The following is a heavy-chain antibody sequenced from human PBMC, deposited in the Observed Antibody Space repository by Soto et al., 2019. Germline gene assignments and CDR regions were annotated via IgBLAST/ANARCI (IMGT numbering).Heavy chain of an antibody. Sequence: SGPTLVNPTQTLTLTCTFSGFSLSTSGVGVGWIRQPPGKALEWLALIYWDDDKRYSPSLKSRLTITKDTSKNQVVLTMTNMDPVDTATYYCAHRCRNYDSSGYYYPLFDYWGQGTLVTVSS. V-gene: IGHV2-5*02. CDR3: AHRCRNYDSSGYYYPLFDY. D-gene: IGHD3-22*01. J-gene: IGHJ4*02. CDR1: GFSLSTSGVG. CDR2: IYWDDDK.